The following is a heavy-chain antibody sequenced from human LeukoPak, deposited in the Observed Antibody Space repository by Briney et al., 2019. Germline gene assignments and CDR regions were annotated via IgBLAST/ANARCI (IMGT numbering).Heavy chain of an antibody. CDR3: ARTVTAIGYFDY. CDR1: GFTFSSYW. CDR2: INSDGSST. Sequence: GGSLRPSCAASGFTFSSYWMHWVRQAPGKGLVWVSRINSDGSSTSYADSVKGRFTISRDNAKNTLYLQMNSLRAEDTAVYYCARTVTAIGYFDYWGQGTLVTVSS. D-gene: IGHD2-21*02. J-gene: IGHJ4*02. V-gene: IGHV3-74*01.